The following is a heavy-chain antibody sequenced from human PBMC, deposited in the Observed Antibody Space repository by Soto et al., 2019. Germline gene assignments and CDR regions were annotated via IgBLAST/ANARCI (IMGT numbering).Heavy chain of an antibody. J-gene: IGHJ4*02. CDR1: VQSFSAYI. Sequence: SETLSHTFLHSVQSFSAYIWTWNRQSPGKGLQWIGQINHSGSASYNPSLKSRVTISVHTSNSQFSLELSSVTAADTAVYYCARGLITGSHYSGGWYYFDSWGQG. D-gene: IGHD6-19*01. CDR3: ARGLITGSHYSGGWYYFDS. V-gene: IGHV4-34*01. CDR2: INHSGSA.